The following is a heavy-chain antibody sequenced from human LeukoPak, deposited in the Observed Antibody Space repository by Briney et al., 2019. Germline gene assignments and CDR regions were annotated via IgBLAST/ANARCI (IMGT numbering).Heavy chain of an antibody. CDR2: MYSGGST. D-gene: IGHD1-26*01. V-gene: IGHV3-66*01. CDR3: ARGATIVY. Sequence: PGGCLRLSCAASEFSVGSNYMTWVRQAPGKGLEWVSLMYSGGSTCYADSVKGRFTISRDNSKNTLYLQMNSLRAEDTAVYYCARGATIVYWGQGTLVTVSS. J-gene: IGHJ4*02. CDR1: EFSVGSNY.